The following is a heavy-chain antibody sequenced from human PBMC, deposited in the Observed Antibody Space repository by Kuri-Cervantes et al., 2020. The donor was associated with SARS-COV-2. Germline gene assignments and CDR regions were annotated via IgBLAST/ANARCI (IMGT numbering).Heavy chain of an antibody. V-gene: IGHV4-34*01. Sequence: SETLSLTCAVYGGSFSGYYWSWIRQPPGKGLEWIGEINHSGSTNYNPSLKSRVTISVDTSKNQFSLKLSSVTAADTAVYYCARAWGYWGQGTTVTVSS. CDR2: INHSGST. D-gene: IGHD3-16*01. J-gene: IGHJ6*02. CDR3: ARAWGY. CDR1: GGSFSGYY.